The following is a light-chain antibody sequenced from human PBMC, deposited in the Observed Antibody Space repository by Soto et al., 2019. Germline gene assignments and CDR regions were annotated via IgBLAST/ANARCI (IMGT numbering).Light chain of an antibody. CDR2: EDN. CDR1: SGSIASHY. Sequence: NFMLTQPHSVSESPGKTVTISCTRSSGSIASHYVQWYQQRPGSAPTTVIYEDNQRPSVVPDRFSGSIDSSSNSASLTISGLKNEDEADYYGQSYDSSNVVFGGGTKLTVL. J-gene: IGLJ2*01. CDR3: QSYDSSNVV. V-gene: IGLV6-57*04.